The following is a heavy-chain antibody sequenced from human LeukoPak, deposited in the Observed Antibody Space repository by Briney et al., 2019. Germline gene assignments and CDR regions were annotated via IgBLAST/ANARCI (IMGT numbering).Heavy chain of an antibody. CDR1: GFIFGAYT. Sequence: GGSLRLSCAASGFIFGAYTINWVRQAPGKGLEWVSYIFSRSESILYADSVKGRFTISRDNAKNSLYLQMDSLRVKDTAVYYCARDFFHSSDSRPFDYWGQGTLVTVSS. D-gene: IGHD3-22*01. CDR3: ARDFFHSSDSRPFDY. CDR2: IFSRSESI. V-gene: IGHV3-21*01. J-gene: IGHJ4*02.